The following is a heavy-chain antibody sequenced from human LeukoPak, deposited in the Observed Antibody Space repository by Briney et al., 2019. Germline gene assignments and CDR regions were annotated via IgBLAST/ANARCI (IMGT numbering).Heavy chain of an antibody. V-gene: IGHV3-23*01. Sequence: GGSLRLSCAASGFTFSSYAMSWVRQAPGKGLEWVSAISGSGGSTYYADSVKGRFTISRDNAKNSLYLQMNSLRAEDTAVYYCASGGFGELSFFFYYYGMDVWGQGTTVTVSS. CDR3: ASGGFGELSFFFYYYGMDV. J-gene: IGHJ6*02. CDR1: GFTFSSYA. CDR2: ISGSGGST. D-gene: IGHD3-10*01.